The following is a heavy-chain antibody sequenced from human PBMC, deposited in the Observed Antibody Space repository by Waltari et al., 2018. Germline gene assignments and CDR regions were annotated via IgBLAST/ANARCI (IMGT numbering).Heavy chain of an antibody. CDR3: TSHYYDNDAYYDVY. CDR1: GFMFSGYW. V-gene: IGHV3-74*01. Sequence: EVHLVESGGGLIQPGGSLRLSCTASGFMFSGYWMPWVRQAPGEGLGWVSPISTAGRITDYADSVQGRFTISRDNAKNTLYLQMSSLRAEDTAMYFCTSHYYDNDAYYDVYWGQGTLVTVSS. CDR2: ISTAGRIT. J-gene: IGHJ4*02. D-gene: IGHD3-22*01.